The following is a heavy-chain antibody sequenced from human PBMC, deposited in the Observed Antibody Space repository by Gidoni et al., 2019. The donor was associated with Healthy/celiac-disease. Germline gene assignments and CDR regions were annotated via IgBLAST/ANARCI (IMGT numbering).Heavy chain of an antibody. V-gene: IGHV3-9*01. D-gene: IGHD4-17*01. CDR1: GFTFDDYA. Sequence: EVQLVESGGGLVQPGRSLRLSCAASGFTFDDYAMHWVRQAPGKGLEWVSGISWNSGSIGYADSVKGRFTISRDNAKNSLYLQMNSLRAEDTALYYCAKAPYDYGDYTGGYFQHWGQGTLVTVSS. CDR2: ISWNSGSI. CDR3: AKAPYDYGDYTGGYFQH. J-gene: IGHJ1*01.